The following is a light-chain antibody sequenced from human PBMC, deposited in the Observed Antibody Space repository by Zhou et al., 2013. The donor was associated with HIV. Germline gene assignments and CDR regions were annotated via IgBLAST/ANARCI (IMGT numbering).Light chain of an antibody. V-gene: IGKV1-5*03. Sequence: DVQMTQSPSTLSASVGDRVTITCRASQSISSWLAWYQQKPGKAPKLLIYKASSLESGVPSRFSGSGSGTEFTLTISSLQPDDFATYYCQQYSRDSTFGQGTKVEIK. J-gene: IGKJ1*01. CDR3: QQYSRDST. CDR2: KAS. CDR1: QSISSW.